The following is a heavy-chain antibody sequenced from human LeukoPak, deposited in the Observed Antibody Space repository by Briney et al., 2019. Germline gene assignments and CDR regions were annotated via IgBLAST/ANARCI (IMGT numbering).Heavy chain of an antibody. CDR3: ARPASQFYYYHMDV. CDR1: GLTFSSYA. J-gene: IGHJ6*02. D-gene: IGHD2-2*01. CDR2: IGGNGGST. V-gene: IGHV3-23*01. Sequence: PGGSLRLSCAASGLTFSSYAMSWVRQAPGKGLEWVSGIGGNGGSTYYADSAKGRFTISRDNSKNTLYLLMDSLRADDTAVYYCARPASQFYYYHMDVWGQGTTVTVSS.